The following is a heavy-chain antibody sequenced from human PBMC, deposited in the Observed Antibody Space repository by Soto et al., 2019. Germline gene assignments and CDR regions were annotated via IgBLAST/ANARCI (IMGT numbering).Heavy chain of an antibody. D-gene: IGHD7-27*01. J-gene: IGHJ4*02. V-gene: IGHV4-59*01. CDR3: ARDDEGLNWGY. Sequence: SETLSLTCTVSGGSISSYYWSWIRQPPGKGLEWIGYIYYSGSTNYNPSLKTRVTISVDTSKNQFSLKLSSVTAADTAVYYCARDDEGLNWGYWGQGTLGSVS. CDR2: IYYSGST. CDR1: GGSISSYY.